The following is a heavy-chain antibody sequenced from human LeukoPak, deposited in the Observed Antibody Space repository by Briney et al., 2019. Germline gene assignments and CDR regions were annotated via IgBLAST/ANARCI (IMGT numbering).Heavy chain of an antibody. D-gene: IGHD6-13*01. J-gene: IGHJ4*02. CDR3: AKDPYSSSWTHYFDY. CDR1: GFTFSSYA. Sequence: GGSLRLSCAASGFTFSSYAMSWVRQAPGKGLEWVSATSGSGGSTYYADSVKGRFTISRDNSKNTLYLQMNSLRAEDTAVYYCAKDPYSSSWTHYFDYWGQGTLVTVSS. CDR2: TSGSGGST. V-gene: IGHV3-23*01.